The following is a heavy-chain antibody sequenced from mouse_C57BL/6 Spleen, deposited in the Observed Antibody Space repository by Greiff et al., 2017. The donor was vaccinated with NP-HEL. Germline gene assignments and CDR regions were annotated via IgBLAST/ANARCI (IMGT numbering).Heavy chain of an antibody. CDR1: GYAFSSYW. CDR2: IYPGDGDT. CDR3: ARWVYGNYFDY. D-gene: IGHD1-1*01. J-gene: IGHJ2*01. Sequence: QVQLQQSGAELVKPGASVKISCKASGYAFSSYWMNWVQQRPGKGLEWIGQIYPGDGDTNYNGKFKGKATLTADKTSSTAYMQLSSLTSEDAAVYFCARWVYGNYFDYWGQGTTLTVSS. V-gene: IGHV1-80*01.